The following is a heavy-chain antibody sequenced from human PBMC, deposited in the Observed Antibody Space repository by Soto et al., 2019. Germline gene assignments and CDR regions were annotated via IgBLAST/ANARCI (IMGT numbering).Heavy chain of an antibody. CDR3: ARAGGDY. CDR2: IYYSGST. CDR1: GGSISSYY. D-gene: IGHD3-10*01. V-gene: IGHV4-59*01. J-gene: IGHJ4*02. Sequence: SETLSLTCTVSGGSISSYYWSWIRQPPGKGLEWIGYIYYSGSTNYNPSLKSRVTISVDTSKNQFSLKRSSVTAADTAVYYCARAGGDYWGQGTLVTVPQ.